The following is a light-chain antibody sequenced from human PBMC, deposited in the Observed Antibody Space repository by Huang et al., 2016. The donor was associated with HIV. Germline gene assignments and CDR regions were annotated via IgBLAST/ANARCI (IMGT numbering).Light chain of an antibody. CDR3: LQHDTYPWT. V-gene: IGKV1-17*03. CDR2: AAS. CDR1: KDIINY. Sequence: DIQMTQSPSAMSASVVDRVTSTCRASKDIINYLAWFQKNPVTGPKRLIDAASNLQSGVPSRFSGIVSWTEFTLTISSLQPEDFASYYCLQHDTYPWTFGQGTKVEI. J-gene: IGKJ1*01.